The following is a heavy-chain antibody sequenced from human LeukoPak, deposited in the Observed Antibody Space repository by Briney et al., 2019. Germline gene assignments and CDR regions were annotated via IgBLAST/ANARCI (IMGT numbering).Heavy chain of an antibody. CDR1: GYTFTSYA. J-gene: IGHJ6*04. CDR3: ARTLNYYYGMDV. CDR2: INAGNGNT. Sequence: ASVKVSCKASGYTFTSYAMHWVRQAPGQRLEWMGWINAGNGNTKYSQKFQGRVTITRDTSASTAYMELSSLRSEDTAVYYCARTLNYYYGMDVWGKGTTATVSS. V-gene: IGHV1-3*01.